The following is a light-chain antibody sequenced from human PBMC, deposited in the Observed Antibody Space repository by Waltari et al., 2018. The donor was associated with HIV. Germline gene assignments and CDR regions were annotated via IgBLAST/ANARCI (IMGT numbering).Light chain of an antibody. J-gene: IGKJ4*01. CDR1: QDIGSY. Sequence: IRVTQSPSLFSASRGDRVTITCRASQDIGSYLAWYQQKPGKAPRLLIHSASTLQTGVPSSFSGIGSGTDFTLTISCLQSEDFAIYYCQQYYSYPLTFGGGTKVEF. CDR3: QQYYSYPLT. CDR2: SAS. V-gene: IGKV1-8*01.